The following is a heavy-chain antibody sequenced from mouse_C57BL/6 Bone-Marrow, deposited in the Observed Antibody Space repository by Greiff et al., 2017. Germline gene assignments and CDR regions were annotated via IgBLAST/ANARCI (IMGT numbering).Heavy chain of an antibody. CDR3: AGGDYTTGYFDV. Sequence: QVQLQQPGAELVMPGASVKLSCKASGYTFTSYWMHWVKQRPGQGLEWIGEIDPSDSYTNYNQTFKGKSTLTVDKSSSTAYMQLSSLTSEDSAVYYCAGGDYTTGYFDVWGTGTTVTVAS. D-gene: IGHD1-1*01. CDR1: GYTFTSYW. V-gene: IGHV1-69*01. J-gene: IGHJ1*03. CDR2: IDPSDSYT.